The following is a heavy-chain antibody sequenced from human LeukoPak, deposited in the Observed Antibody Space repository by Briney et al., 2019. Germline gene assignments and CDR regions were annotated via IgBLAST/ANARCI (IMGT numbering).Heavy chain of an antibody. J-gene: IGHJ4*02. CDR3: ARARSSGWVIDS. CDR1: GLTFSSYS. Sequence: TGGSLRLSCAASGLTFSSYSMNWVRQAPGKGLEWIPYISSGGGGTYYADSVKGRFTISRDNAKNSLYLQMNSLRDEDTAVYFCARARSSGWVIDSWGQGTLVTVSS. D-gene: IGHD6-19*01. CDR2: ISSGGGGT. V-gene: IGHV3-48*02.